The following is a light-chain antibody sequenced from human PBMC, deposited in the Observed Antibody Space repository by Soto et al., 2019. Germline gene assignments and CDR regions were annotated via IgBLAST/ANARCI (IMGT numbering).Light chain of an antibody. Sequence: DTQLTQSPSSVSASVGDRVTITCRASQTIINWLAWYQQKPGKAPKLLIYKASTLEGEVPSRFSGSGSETEFTLTINSLQPDDSATYYCQQYHTYWWTFGQGTKVDIK. CDR1: QTIINW. J-gene: IGKJ1*01. CDR3: QQYHTYWWT. CDR2: KAS. V-gene: IGKV1-5*03.